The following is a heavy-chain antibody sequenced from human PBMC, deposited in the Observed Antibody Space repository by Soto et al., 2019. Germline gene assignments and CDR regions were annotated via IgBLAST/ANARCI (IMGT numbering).Heavy chain of an antibody. CDR1: GFTFSSYW. V-gene: IGHV3-7*01. D-gene: IGHD1-1*01. Sequence: GGSLRLSCAASGFTFSSYWMSWVRQAPGKGLEWVANIKQDGSEKYYVDSVKGRFTISRDNAKNSLYLQMNSLRAEDSAVYYCARENWNLEYDAFDIWGQGTMVTVSS. CDR2: IKQDGSEK. CDR3: ARENWNLEYDAFDI. J-gene: IGHJ3*02.